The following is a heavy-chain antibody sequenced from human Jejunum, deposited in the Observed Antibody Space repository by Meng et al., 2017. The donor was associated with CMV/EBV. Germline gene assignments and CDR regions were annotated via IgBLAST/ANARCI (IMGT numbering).Heavy chain of an antibody. CDR1: FNLQEYA. CDR3: AKAPSGGWNYFFYFDN. J-gene: IGHJ4*02. V-gene: IGHV3-9*01. CDR2: ISWNTAST. Sequence: FNLQEYAMHGVPQVPGKGLEWVGGISWNTASTGYADSVKGRFTISREDAKNSLYLQMDSLRPEDTALYYCAKAPSGGWNYFFYFDNWGQGTLVTVSS. D-gene: IGHD1-7*01.